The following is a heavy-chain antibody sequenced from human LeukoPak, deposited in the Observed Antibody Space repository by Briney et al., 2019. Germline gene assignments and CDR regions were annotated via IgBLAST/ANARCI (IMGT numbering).Heavy chain of an antibody. CDR1: GGSISSSSYY. V-gene: IGHV4-39*01. D-gene: IGHD6-25*01. Sequence: PSETLSLTCTVSGGSISSSSYYWGWIRQPPGKGLEWIGSIYYSGSTYYSPSLKSRVTISVDTSKNQFSLKLSSVTAADTAVYYCARTAYSSAEYWGQGTLVTVSS. CDR3: ARTAYSSAEY. J-gene: IGHJ4*02. CDR2: IYYSGST.